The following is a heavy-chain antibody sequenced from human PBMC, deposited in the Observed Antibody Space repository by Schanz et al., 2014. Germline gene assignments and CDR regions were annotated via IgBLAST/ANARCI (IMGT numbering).Heavy chain of an antibody. Sequence: EVQLLESGGGLVQPGGSLRLSCLASGFAFSSYGMNWLRQAPGKGLEWVSTIGTSGGTNYAESVKGRFTISRDNSKNTVYLQMNSLRAEDTAVYYCAKGRFGELSAFDIWGQGTMVTVSS. D-gene: IGHD3-10*01. CDR2: IGTSGGT. CDR3: AKGRFGELSAFDI. CDR1: GFAFSSYG. V-gene: IGHV3-23*01. J-gene: IGHJ3*02.